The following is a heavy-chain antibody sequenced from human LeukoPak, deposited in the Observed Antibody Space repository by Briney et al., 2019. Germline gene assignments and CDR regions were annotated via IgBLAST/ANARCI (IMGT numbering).Heavy chain of an antibody. Sequence: GASVKVSYKASGYTFTSYYMHWVRQAPGQGLEWMGIINPSGGSTSYAQKFQGRVTMTRDTSTSTVYMELSSLRSEDTAVYYCAREAYSSGWQSRDAFDPWGQGTLVTVSS. CDR1: GYTFTSYY. CDR3: AREAYSSGWQSRDAFDP. J-gene: IGHJ5*02. D-gene: IGHD6-19*01. CDR2: INPSGGST. V-gene: IGHV1-46*01.